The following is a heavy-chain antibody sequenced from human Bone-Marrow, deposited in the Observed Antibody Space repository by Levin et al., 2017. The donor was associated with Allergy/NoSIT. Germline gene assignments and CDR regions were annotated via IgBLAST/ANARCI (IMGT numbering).Heavy chain of an antibody. V-gene: IGHV3-23*01. Sequence: GESLKISCAASGFSFSTYAMIWVRQAPGKGLEWVSGINGPGAGTYYADSVKGRFTISRDNSKNTLYLQMNGLRGEDTGKYYCAKENTKYYFGTGSYYSPPYYFDSWGQGTLVSVSS. CDR2: INGPGAGT. CDR3: AKENTKYYFGTGSYYSPPYYFDS. D-gene: IGHD3-10*01. CDR1: GFSFSTYA. J-gene: IGHJ4*02.